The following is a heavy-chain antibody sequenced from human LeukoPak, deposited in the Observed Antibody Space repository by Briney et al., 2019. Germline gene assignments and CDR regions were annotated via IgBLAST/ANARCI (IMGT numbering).Heavy chain of an antibody. D-gene: IGHD3-3*01. V-gene: IGHV1-46*01. CDR1: GYTFTSYY. CDR3: ARAGLGSLEWLAY. Sequence: GASVKVSCMASGYTFTSYYMHWVRQPPGQGREWVGIINPIGGSTNYAQTFQGRVTMTRDTSTSTVYMALSSLTSEDTAVYYGARAGLGSLEWLAYWGQGTLVTVSS. CDR2: INPIGGST. J-gene: IGHJ4*02.